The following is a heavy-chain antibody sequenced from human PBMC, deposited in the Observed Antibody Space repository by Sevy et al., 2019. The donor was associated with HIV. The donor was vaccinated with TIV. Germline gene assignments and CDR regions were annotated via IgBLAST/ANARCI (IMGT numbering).Heavy chain of an antibody. J-gene: IGHJ4*02. CDR1: GFIFSKFA. D-gene: IGHD3-9*01. CDR3: AKDFSYGGNSWNFDL. Sequence: GGSLRRSCAASGFIFSKFALSWVRQAPGRGLEWVSAVSGNDGSTYYAASVKGRFTISRDISENMLYLQMNSLSAEDTAVYYCAKDFSYGGNSWNFDLWGQGTLVTVSS. CDR2: VSGNDGST. V-gene: IGHV3-23*01.